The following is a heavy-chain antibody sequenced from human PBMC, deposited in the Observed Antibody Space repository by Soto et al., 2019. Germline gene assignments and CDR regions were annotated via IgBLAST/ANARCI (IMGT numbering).Heavy chain of an antibody. V-gene: IGHV3-23*01. CDR3: SRDVVVGAKALNY. CDR2: ISGSGGTT. D-gene: IGHD2-15*01. Sequence: GGSLRLSCAASGFTFGSYAMSWVRQAPGKGLEWVSGISGSGGTTYYADSVKGRFTISRDNAKNSLYLQMNSLRVEDTAVYFCSRDVVVGAKALNYWGQGALVTVSS. CDR1: GFTFGSYA. J-gene: IGHJ4*02.